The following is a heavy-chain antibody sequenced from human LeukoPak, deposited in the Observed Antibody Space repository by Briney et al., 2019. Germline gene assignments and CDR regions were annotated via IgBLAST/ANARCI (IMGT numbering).Heavy chain of an antibody. CDR1: GFTFDDYA. CDR2: ISWDGGST. D-gene: IGHD6-13*01. V-gene: IGHV3-43D*03. Sequence: GGSLRLSCAASGFTFDDYAMHWVRQAPGKGLEWVSLISWDGGSTYYADSVKGRLTISRDNSKNSLYLQMNSLRAEDTALYYCAKAPYSSSWPYYYYGMDVWGQGTTVTVSS. CDR3: AKAPYSSSWPYYYYGMDV. J-gene: IGHJ6*02.